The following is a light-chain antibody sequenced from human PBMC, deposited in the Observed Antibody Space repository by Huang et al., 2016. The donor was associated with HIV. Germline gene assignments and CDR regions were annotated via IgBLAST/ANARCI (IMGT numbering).Light chain of an antibody. CDR1: QNIGNS. V-gene: IGKV6-21*02. CDR3: HQSSSLPYT. J-gene: IGKJ2*01. CDR2: YAS. Sequence: EIVLTQAPDFQSVTPKEKITLTCRASQNIGNSLHWYQQKPDQSPQLLIKYASQTISGGPSWFSGSGSGTDFTLTINTPEAGDAATYYCHQSSSLPYTFGQGTKLEIK.